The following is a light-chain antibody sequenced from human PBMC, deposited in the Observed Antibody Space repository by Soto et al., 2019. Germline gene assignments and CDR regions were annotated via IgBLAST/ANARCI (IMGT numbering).Light chain of an antibody. CDR1: QSIGKS. V-gene: IGKV1-39*01. Sequence: DIQMTQSPSSLSASVGDSVTITCRASQSIGKSLNWYQQKPGQAPKLLIYVASTLQSGVPSRFSGSGSGTHFALSISSLQAEDLATYYCQQSYSSPCTFGQGTKVEIK. CDR3: QQSYSSPCT. CDR2: VAS. J-gene: IGKJ1*01.